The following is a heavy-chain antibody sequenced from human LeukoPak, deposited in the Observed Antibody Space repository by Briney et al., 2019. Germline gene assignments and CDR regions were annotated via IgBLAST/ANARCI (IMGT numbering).Heavy chain of an antibody. J-gene: IGHJ4*02. D-gene: IGHD3-22*01. Sequence: PGGSLRLSCAASGFTFSDAWMTWVRQAPGKGLEWVSAISGSGGSTYYADSVKGRFTISRDNTKNTLYLQMNSLRAEDTAVYYCAKADDSSGYDYYFDYWGQGTLSPSPQ. CDR3: AKADDSSGYDYYFDY. V-gene: IGHV3-23*01. CDR2: ISGSGGST. CDR1: GFTFSDA.